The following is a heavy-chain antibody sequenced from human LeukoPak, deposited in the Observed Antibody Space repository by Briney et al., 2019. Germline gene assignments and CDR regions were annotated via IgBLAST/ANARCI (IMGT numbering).Heavy chain of an antibody. CDR3: GRSGRYRPSDL. CDR1: GFILSDHY. J-gene: IGHJ5*02. CDR2: TRNKANSYTT. D-gene: IGHD1-26*01. V-gene: IGHV3-72*01. Sequence: PGGSLRLSCAASGFILSDHYIDWVRQAPGKGLEWVGRTRNKANSYTTEYAASVKGRCTISRDDPKNLLYLQMNSLKSEDTAVYYCGRSGRYRPSDLWGQGTLVTVSS.